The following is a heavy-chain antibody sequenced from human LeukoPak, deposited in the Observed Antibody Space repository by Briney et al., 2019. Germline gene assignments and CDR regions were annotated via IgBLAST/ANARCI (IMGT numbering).Heavy chain of an antibody. CDR1: GGSISSYY. D-gene: IGHD3-10*01. V-gene: IGHV4-59*01. CDR3: ARTYGSGRLGSYYYYMDV. Sequence: TPSETLSLTCTVSGGSISSYYWSWIRQPPGKGLEWIGYIYYSGSTNYNPSLKSRVTISVDTSKNQFSLKLSSVTAADTAVYYCARTYGSGRLGSYYYYMDVWGKGTTVTVSS. CDR2: IYYSGST. J-gene: IGHJ6*03.